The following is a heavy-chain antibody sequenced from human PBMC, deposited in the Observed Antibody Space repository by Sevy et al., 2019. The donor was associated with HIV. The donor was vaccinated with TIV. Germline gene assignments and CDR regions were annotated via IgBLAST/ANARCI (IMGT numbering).Heavy chain of an antibody. CDR1: GYTFSRYD. D-gene: IGHD3-3*01. CDR2: MNPNSGDT. Sequence: ASVKVSCKTSGYTFSRYDINWVRQATGQGLEWMGWMNPNSGDTGYAQKFQGRVTMTRNTSISTAYMELNSLRAEDTAVYYCARDRLGITISAEWGGGMDVWGQGTTVTVSS. CDR3: ARDRLGITISAEWGGGMDV. J-gene: IGHJ6*02. V-gene: IGHV1-8*01.